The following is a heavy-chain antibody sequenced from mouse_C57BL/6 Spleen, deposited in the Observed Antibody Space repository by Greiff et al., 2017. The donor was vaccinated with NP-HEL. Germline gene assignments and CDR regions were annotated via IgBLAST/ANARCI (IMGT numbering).Heavy chain of an antibody. CDR1: GYTFTDYE. V-gene: IGHV1-15*01. CDR3: TSCNDDFFDY. Sequence: VKLVESGAELVRPGASVTLSCKASGYTFTDYEMHWVKQTPVHGLEWIGALDPETGGTAYNQQFKGKAILTADNSSSTAYMELRSLTSWDSAVYYCTSCNDDFFDYWGQGTTLTVSS. J-gene: IGHJ2*01. D-gene: IGHD2-1*01. CDR2: LDPETGGT.